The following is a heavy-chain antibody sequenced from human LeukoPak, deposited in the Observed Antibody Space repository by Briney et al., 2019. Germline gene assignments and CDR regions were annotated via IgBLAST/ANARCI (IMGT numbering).Heavy chain of an antibody. CDR3: ARDRELLWFGELPGFWRGYYYYYMDV. CDR1: GYTFTGYY. D-gene: IGHD3-10*01. CDR2: INPSGGST. Sequence: ASVKVSCKASGYTFTGYYMHWVRQAPGQGLEWMGIINPSGGSTSYAQKFQGRVTMTRDMSTSTVYMELSSLRSEDTAVYYCARDRELLWFGELPGFWRGYYYYYMDVWGKGTTVTVSS. J-gene: IGHJ6*03. V-gene: IGHV1-46*01.